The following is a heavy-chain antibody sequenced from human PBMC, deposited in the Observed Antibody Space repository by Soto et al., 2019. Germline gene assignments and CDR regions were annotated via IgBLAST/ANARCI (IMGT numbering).Heavy chain of an antibody. V-gene: IGHV4-61*01. CDR1: GGSVSNKTYY. J-gene: IGHJ4*02. Sequence: PSETLSLTCSVSGGSVSNKTYYWSWIRQPPGKRLEWIGYVYYSGTTNYNPSLKSRVTISVDLSKNQFSLRVSSVTTADTALYYCARTTAVPNTLQSRYFFDYGGQGSLVTVSS. CDR3: ARTTAVPNTLQSRYFFDY. D-gene: IGHD4-17*01. CDR2: VYYSGTT.